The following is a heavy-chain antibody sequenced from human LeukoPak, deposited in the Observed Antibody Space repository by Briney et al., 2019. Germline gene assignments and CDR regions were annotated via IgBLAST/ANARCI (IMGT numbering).Heavy chain of an antibody. CDR2: VSPNSANT. J-gene: IGHJ6*03. V-gene: IGHV1-8*03. Sequence: ASVKVSCKASGYTFTSHDINWVRQATGQGLEWMGWVSPNSANTGYAQKFQGRVTITRNTSISTAYLELGSLRSGDTAVYYCARAAATPVFSYYMDVWGKGTTVTVSS. CDR1: GYTFTSHD. CDR3: ARAAATPVFSYYMDV. D-gene: IGHD2-15*01.